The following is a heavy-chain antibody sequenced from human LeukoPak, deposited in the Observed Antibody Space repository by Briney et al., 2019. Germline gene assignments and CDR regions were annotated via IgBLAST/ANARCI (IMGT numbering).Heavy chain of an antibody. D-gene: IGHD3-10*01. V-gene: IGHV1-2*02. CDR1: GYTFTGYY. CDR3: ARDGRYSGSVVDAEFDY. J-gene: IGHJ4*02. CDR2: INPNSGGT. Sequence: ASVKVSCKASGYTFTGYYMHWVRQAPGQGLEWMGWINPNSGGTNYAQKFQGRVTMTRDTSISTAYMELSRLRSDDTAVYYCARDGRYSGSVVDAEFDYWGQGTLVTVSS.